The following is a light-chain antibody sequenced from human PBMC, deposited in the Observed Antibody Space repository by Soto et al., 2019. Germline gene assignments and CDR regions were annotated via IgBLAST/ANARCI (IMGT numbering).Light chain of an antibody. Sequence: EIVLTQSPATLSLSPGERATLSCGASQSVSSSYLAWYEQKPGLAPSPRVYGASSRATGNPDRFSGSGSGTDFPLTIISLDPEDCAVYYCPPYANSPLPFSQGTRL. CDR2: GAS. J-gene: IGKJ5*01. CDR1: QSVSSSY. V-gene: IGKV3D-20*01. CDR3: PPYANSPLP.